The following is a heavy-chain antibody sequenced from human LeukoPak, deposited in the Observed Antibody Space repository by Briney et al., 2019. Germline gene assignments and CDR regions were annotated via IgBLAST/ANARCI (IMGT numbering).Heavy chain of an antibody. J-gene: IGHJ5*02. D-gene: IGHD3-10*01. CDR3: ARAVPSWFDP. Sequence: PGGSLRLSCAASGFIFRNYAMSWVRQAPGRGLEWVSGISSGGTGTYYADSVRGRFTISRDNSKITLYLQMDSLRVEDTAVYYCARAVPSWFDPWGQGTLVAVSS. V-gene: IGHV3-23*01. CDR1: GFIFRNYA. CDR2: ISSGGTGT.